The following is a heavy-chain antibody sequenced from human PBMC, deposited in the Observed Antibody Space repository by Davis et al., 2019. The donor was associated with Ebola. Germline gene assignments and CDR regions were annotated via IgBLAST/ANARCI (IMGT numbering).Heavy chain of an antibody. V-gene: IGHV3-30*03. CDR1: GFTFSSYG. CDR3: SRDLFGGVVIMEWFDP. D-gene: IGHD3-3*01. J-gene: IGHJ5*02. CDR2: ISYDGSNK. Sequence: GESLKISCAASGFTFSSYGMHWVRQAPGKGLEWVAVISYDGSNKYYADSVKGRFTISRDNAKNSLYLQMNSLRAEDTAVYYCSRDLFGGVVIMEWFDPWGQGTLVTVSS.